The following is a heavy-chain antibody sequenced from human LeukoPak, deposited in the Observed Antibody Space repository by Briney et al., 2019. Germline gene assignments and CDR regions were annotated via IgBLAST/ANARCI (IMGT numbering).Heavy chain of an antibody. CDR3: ARDGDRSGYYMGMYNWFDP. V-gene: IGHV3-7*03. CDR1: GFTFSSYA. D-gene: IGHD3-3*01. CDR2: IKQDGSEK. Sequence: GGSLRLSCAASGFTFSSYAMSWVRQAPGKGLEWVANIKQDGSEKYYVDSVKGRFTISRDNAKNSLYLQMNSLRAEDTAVYYCARDGDRSGYYMGMYNWFDPWGQGTLVTVSS. J-gene: IGHJ5*02.